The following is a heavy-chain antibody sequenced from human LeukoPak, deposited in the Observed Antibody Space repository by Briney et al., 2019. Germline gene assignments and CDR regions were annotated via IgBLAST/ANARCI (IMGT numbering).Heavy chain of an antibody. CDR1: GGSISRSSYY. D-gene: IGHD2-2*01. CDR3: ARLHVKDCTSTSCYFDY. J-gene: IGHJ4*02. V-gene: IGHV4-39*01. CDR2: IYYSGST. Sequence: SETLSLTCTVSGGSISRSSYYWGWIRQPPGKGLEWIGSIYYSGSTYYNPSLKSRVTISVDTSKNQFSLKLSSVTAADTAVYCCARLHVKDCTSTSCYFDYWGEGTLVTFSS.